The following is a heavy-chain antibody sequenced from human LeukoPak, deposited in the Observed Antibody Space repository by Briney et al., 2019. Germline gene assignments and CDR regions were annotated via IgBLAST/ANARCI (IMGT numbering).Heavy chain of an antibody. CDR1: GDSITNYY. J-gene: IGHJ3*01. D-gene: IGHD4-23*01. V-gene: IGHV4-59*12. Sequence: SETLSLTCTVSGDSITNYYWSWIRLPPGKGLEWIAYIYYTGSTNYNPSLKSRLTVSLDMSKNHFSLKLTSVTAADTAVYYCVRHDPIGNSQPLGVWGQGTMVTVSS. CDR2: IYYTGST. CDR3: VRHDPIGNSQPLGV.